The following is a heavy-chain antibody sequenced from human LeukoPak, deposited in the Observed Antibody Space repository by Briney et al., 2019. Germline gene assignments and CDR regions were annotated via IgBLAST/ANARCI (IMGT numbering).Heavy chain of an antibody. D-gene: IGHD1-1*01. J-gene: IGHJ5*02. V-gene: IGHV4-59*01. CDR1: GGAISNYY. CDR3: ATSSYWNDGFDP. Sequence: SETLSLTCSVSGGAISNYYWSWIRQPPGRGLEWVGYIYYSGSTNYNPSLKSRVTISVATSKNQFPLKLSSVTAADTAVYYCATSSYWNDGFDPWGQGILVTVSS. CDR2: IYYSGST.